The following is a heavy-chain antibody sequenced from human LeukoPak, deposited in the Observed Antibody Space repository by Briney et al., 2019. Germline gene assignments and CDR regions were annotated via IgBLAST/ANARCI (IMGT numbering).Heavy chain of an antibody. CDR2: MNPNSGNT. CDR3: ARAPHQAAPLYYYYMDV. J-gene: IGHJ6*03. V-gene: IGHV1-8*01. Sequence: ASVKVSCKASGYSFTSYDINWVRQATGQGLEWMGWMNPNSGNTGYAQKFQGRVTMTRNTSISTAYMELSSLRSEDTVVYYCARAPHQAAPLYYYYMDVWGKGTTVTVSS. CDR1: GYSFTSYD. D-gene: IGHD2-15*01.